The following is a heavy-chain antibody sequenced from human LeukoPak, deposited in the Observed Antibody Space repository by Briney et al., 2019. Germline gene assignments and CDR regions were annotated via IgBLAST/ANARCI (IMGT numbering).Heavy chain of an antibody. CDR2: ISGSGGST. V-gene: IGHV3-23*01. D-gene: IGHD2-2*01. CDR1: GFTFNTYA. Sequence: GGSLRLSCAASGFTFNTYAMSWVRQAPGKGLEWVSAISGSGGSTYYADSVKGRFTISRDNSKHTLYLQMNSLRADDTAVYYCAKLGGYYSSTSCYTPPNYYYYGVDVWGQGTTVTVSS. J-gene: IGHJ6*02. CDR3: AKLGGYYSSTSCYTPPNYYYYGVDV.